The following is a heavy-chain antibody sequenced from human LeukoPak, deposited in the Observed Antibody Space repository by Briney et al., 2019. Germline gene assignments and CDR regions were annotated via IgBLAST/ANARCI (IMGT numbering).Heavy chain of an antibody. V-gene: IGHV3-72*01. J-gene: IGHJ4*02. CDR3: ARDTGGYYGSGSTYFDY. D-gene: IGHD3-10*01. CDR2: TRNKANSYTT. CDR1: GFTFSDHY. Sequence: RTGGSLRLSCAASGFTFSDHYMDWVRQAPGKGLEWVGRTRNKANSYTTEYAASVKGRFTISRDDSKNSLYLQMNSLKTEDAAVYYCARDTGGYYGSGSTYFDYWGQGTLVTVSS.